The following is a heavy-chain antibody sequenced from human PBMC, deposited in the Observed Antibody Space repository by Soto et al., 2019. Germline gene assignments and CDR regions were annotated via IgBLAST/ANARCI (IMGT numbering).Heavy chain of an antibody. CDR2: IYRTGST. CDR1: GGSFTSNNW. D-gene: IGHD1-7*01. Sequence: QVQRQESGPGLVKPSGTLSLTCAVSGGSFTSNNWWTWVRQPPGQGLEWIGEIYRTGSTNYNPSLKSRVTISLAKSENQFSLKVTSLTAADTAVYYCASRDPGTSVDYWGQGTLVTVSS. CDR3: ASRDPGTSVDY. J-gene: IGHJ4*02. V-gene: IGHV4-4*02.